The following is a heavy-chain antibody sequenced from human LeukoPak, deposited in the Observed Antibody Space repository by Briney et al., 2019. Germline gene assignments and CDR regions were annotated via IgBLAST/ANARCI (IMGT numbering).Heavy chain of an antibody. J-gene: IGHJ4*02. CDR3: ARGSHYDILTGYYTSLDY. Sequence: SVKVSCKASGGTFSSYAISWVRQAPGQGLEWMGGIIPIFGTANYAQKSQGRVTITTDESTSTAYMELSSLRSEDTAVYYCARGSHYDILTGYYTSLDYWGQGTLVTVSS. CDR1: GGTFSSYA. D-gene: IGHD3-9*01. V-gene: IGHV1-69*05. CDR2: IIPIFGTA.